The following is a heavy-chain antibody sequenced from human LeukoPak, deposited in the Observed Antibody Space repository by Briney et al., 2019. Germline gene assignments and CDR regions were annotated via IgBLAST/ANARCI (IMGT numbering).Heavy chain of an antibody. Sequence: PGGSLSLSCAASGFTLRSYTMNWVRQAPGKGLEWVSSIGISSNKYYADSVKGRFTISRDNSKNTLYLQMNSLRAEDTAVYYCARDPLCYYGSGSYYSCGYFDYWGQGTLVTVSS. CDR1: GFTLRSYT. V-gene: IGHV3-21*01. CDR2: IGISSNK. CDR3: ARDPLCYYGSGSYYSCGYFDY. J-gene: IGHJ4*02. D-gene: IGHD3-10*01.